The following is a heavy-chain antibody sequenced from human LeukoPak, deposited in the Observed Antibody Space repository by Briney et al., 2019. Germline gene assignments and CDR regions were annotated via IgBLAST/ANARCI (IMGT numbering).Heavy chain of an antibody. V-gene: IGHV4-59*01. CDR1: GGSISSYY. Sequence: SETLSLTCTVSGGSISSYYWSWIRQPPGRELEWIAYMYHSGITNYNPSLKSRVTVSVETSRNQLSLKLTSVTAADTAFYYCAREYWGAFDMWGQGTMVTVSS. D-gene: IGHD2-15*01. CDR3: AREYWGAFDM. J-gene: IGHJ3*02. CDR2: MYHSGIT.